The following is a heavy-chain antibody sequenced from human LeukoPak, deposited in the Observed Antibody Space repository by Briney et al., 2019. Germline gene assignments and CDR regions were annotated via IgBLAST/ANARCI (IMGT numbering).Heavy chain of an antibody. CDR3: ASVIAVAGTPHDY. J-gene: IGHJ4*02. CDR2: ISSSSSYI. Sequence: PGGSLRLSCAASGFTFSSYSMNWVRQAPGKGLEWFSSISSSSSYIYYADSVKGRFTISRDNAKNSLYPQMNSLRAEDTAVYYCASVIAVAGTPHDYWGQGTLVTVSS. V-gene: IGHV3-21*01. CDR1: GFTFSSYS. D-gene: IGHD6-19*01.